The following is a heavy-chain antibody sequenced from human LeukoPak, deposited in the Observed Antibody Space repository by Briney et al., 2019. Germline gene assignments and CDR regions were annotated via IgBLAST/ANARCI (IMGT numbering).Heavy chain of an antibody. CDR2: IKQDGSEK. CDR3: AREDYVIFHGSNWFDP. J-gene: IGHJ5*02. CDR1: GFTFSSYW. Sequence: GGSLRLSCAASGFTFSSYWMSWVRQAPGKGLEWVANIKQDGSEKYYVDSVKGRFTISRDNAKNSLYLQMNSLRAEDTAVYYCAREDYVIFHGSNWFDPWGQGTLVTVSS. V-gene: IGHV3-7*01. D-gene: IGHD3-9*01.